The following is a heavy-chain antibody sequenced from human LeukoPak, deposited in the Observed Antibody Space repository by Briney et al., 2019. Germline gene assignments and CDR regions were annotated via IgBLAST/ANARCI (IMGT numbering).Heavy chain of an antibody. D-gene: IGHD2-2*01. CDR1: GGSISSYY. V-gene: IGHV4-59*01. CDR3: ARDSRYCSSTGCSYNWFDP. J-gene: IGHJ5*02. Sequence: PSETLSLTCTVSGGSISSYYWSWIRQPPGKGLEWIGYIYYSGSTNYNPSLKSRVTISVDTSKNQFSLKLSSVTAADTAVYYCARDSRYCSSTGCSYNWFDPWGQGTLVTVSS. CDR2: IYYSGST.